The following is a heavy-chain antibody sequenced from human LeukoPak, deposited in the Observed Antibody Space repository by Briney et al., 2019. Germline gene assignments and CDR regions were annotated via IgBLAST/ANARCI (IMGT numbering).Heavy chain of an antibody. CDR1: GHTFTIYG. Sequence: GASVKVSCKASGHTFTIYGIIWVRQAPGQGLEWVGWISAYNGNTNYAQRFQGRVTMTTDTSTSTAYMELRSLRSDDTAVYYCAATGIAAPNNYYYYMDVWGKGTTVTVSS. D-gene: IGHD6-6*01. CDR2: ISAYNGNT. J-gene: IGHJ6*03. V-gene: IGHV1-18*01. CDR3: AATGIAAPNNYYYYMDV.